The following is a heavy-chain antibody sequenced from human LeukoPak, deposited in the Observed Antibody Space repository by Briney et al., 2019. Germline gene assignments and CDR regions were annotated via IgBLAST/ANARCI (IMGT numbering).Heavy chain of an antibody. CDR2: ICAGGGCT. V-gene: IGHV3-23*01. D-gene: IGHD2-2*01. J-gene: IGHJ4*02. CDR1: GFTFSSCP. Sequence: GGSLRLSCAASGFTFSSCPTTWVRQVPGKGLEWVSAICAGGGCTYYADSVKGRFTISRDNSKNTVYLQMNSLRAEDTAVYYCAKAQGISSTSTSGFDYWGQGTLVTV. CDR3: AKAQGISSTSTSGFDY.